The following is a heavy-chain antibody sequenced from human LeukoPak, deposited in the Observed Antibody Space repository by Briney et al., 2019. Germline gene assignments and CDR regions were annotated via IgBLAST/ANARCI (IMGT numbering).Heavy chain of an antibody. CDR3: WSKNDYGVY. CDR2: IRSKTNNYAT. CDR1: GFNFSGSA. D-gene: IGHD3-3*01. J-gene: IGHJ4*02. Sequence: GGSLRLSCAASGFNFSGSAMHWVRQASGKGLKWVGRIRSKTNNYATTYAASVKGRFTISRDDSKNTAYLQMNSLNIEDTAVYYCWSKNDYGVYGGRGTLVTVSS. V-gene: IGHV3-73*01.